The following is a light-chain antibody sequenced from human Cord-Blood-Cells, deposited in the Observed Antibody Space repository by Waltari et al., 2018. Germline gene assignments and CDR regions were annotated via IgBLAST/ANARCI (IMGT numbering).Light chain of an antibody. CDR1: SSDAGGYND. CDR2: EVS. Sequence: QSALTQPPSASGSPGQSVTISCTATSSDAGGYNDVSWYQQHPGKAPKRMIYEVSKRPSGVPDRCSGSKSGNTASLTVSGLQAEDEADYYCSSYAGSNNYVFGTGTKVTVL. V-gene: IGLV2-8*01. J-gene: IGLJ1*01. CDR3: SSYAGSNNYV.